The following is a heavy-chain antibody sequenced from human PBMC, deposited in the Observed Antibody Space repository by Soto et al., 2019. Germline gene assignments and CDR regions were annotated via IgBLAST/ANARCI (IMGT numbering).Heavy chain of an antibody. J-gene: IGHJ4*02. V-gene: IGHV3-49*03. Sequence: GGSLRLSCTASGFTFGDYAMSWFRQAPGKGLEWVGFIRSKAYGGTTEYAASVKGRFTISRDDSKSIAYLQMNSLKTEDTAVYYCTRGSELEPYYFDYWGQGTLVTVSS. CDR3: TRGSELEPYYFDY. CDR1: GFTFGDYA. D-gene: IGHD1-1*01. CDR2: IRSKAYGGTT.